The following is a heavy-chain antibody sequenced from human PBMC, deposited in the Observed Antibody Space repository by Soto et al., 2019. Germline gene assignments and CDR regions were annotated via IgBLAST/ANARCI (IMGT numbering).Heavy chain of an antibody. Sequence: SSVKFSCKASGGTFSSYAISWVRQAPGQGLEWMGGIIPIFGTANYAQKFQGRVTITADESTSTAYMELSSLRSEDTAVYYCASDYSNYAWAFDIWGQGTMVTVSS. CDR1: GGTFSSYA. CDR2: IIPIFGTA. J-gene: IGHJ3*02. V-gene: IGHV1-69*13. D-gene: IGHD4-4*01. CDR3: ASDYSNYAWAFDI.